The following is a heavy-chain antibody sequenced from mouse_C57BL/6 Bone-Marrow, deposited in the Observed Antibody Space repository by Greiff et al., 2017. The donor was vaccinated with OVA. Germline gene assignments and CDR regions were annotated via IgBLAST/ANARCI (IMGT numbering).Heavy chain of an antibody. V-gene: IGHV2-6*01. CDR1: GFSLTSYG. J-gene: IGHJ4*01. Sequence: VQLKESGPGLVAPSQSLSITCTVSGFSLTSYGVDWVRQSPGKGLEWLGVIWGVGSTNYNSALKSRLSISKDNSKSQVFLKMNSLQTDDTAMYXCASWVYYDKGYAMDYWGQGTSVTVSS. D-gene: IGHD2-4*01. CDR3: ASWVYYDKGYAMDY. CDR2: IWGVGST.